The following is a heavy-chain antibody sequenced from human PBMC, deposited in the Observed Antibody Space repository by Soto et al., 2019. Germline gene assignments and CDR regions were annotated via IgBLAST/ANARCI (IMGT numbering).Heavy chain of an antibody. D-gene: IGHD5-18*01. J-gene: IGHJ6*02. Sequence: QVQLVQSGAEVKKPGSSVKVSCKASGGTFSSYAISWVRQATGQGLEWMGGIIPIFGTANYAQKFQGRVTITADESTSTAYMELSSLRYEDTAVYYCARDDVDTAMPYGMDVWGQGTTVTVSS. CDR3: ARDDVDTAMPYGMDV. CDR1: GGTFSSYA. CDR2: IIPIFGTA. V-gene: IGHV1-69*12.